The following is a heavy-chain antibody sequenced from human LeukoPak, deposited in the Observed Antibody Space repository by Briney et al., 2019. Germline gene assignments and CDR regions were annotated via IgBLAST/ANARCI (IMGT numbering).Heavy chain of an antibody. V-gene: IGHV1-2*02. CDR1: GYIFTNYY. CDR2: INPNSGGT. Sequence: GASVKVSCKASGYIFTNYYMHWVRQAPGQGLEWMGWINPNSGGTNYAQKFQGRVTMTRDTSISTAYMELSRLRSDDTAVYYCARGTRFGEWDYYYMDVWGKGTTVTVSS. J-gene: IGHJ6*03. CDR3: ARGTRFGEWDYYYMDV. D-gene: IGHD3-10*01.